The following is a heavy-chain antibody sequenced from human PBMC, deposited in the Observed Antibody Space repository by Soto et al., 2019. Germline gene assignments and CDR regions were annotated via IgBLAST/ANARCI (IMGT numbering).Heavy chain of an antibody. CDR1: GYSFASYG. J-gene: IGHJ4*02. Sequence: PAESVDTCCKVSGYSFASYGISWVRQKPGKGLECMGRIDASDSQTHYSPSFRGHVTISVTKSITTVFLQWSSLRASDTAMYYCARQIYDSDTGPNFQYYFDSWGQGTTVTVSS. CDR2: IDASDSQT. D-gene: IGHD3-22*01. V-gene: IGHV5-10-1*01. CDR3: ARQIYDSDTGPNFQYYFDS.